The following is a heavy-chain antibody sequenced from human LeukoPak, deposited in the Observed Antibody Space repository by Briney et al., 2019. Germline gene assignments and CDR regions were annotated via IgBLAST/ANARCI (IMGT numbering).Heavy chain of an antibody. CDR2: INPNSGGT. CDR1: GYTFTSYD. D-gene: IGHD3-10*01. CDR3: ARDTLSSGYYFDY. V-gene: IGHV1-2*02. Sequence: ASVKVSCKASGYTFTSYDINWVRQAPGQGLEWMGWINPNSGGTDYAQKFQGRVTMTRDTSISTAYMELSRLRSDDTAVYYCARDTLSSGYYFDYWGQGTLVTVSS. J-gene: IGHJ4*02.